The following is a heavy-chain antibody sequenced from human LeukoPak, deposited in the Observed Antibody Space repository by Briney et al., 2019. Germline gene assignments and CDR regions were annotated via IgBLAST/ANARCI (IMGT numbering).Heavy chain of an antibody. D-gene: IGHD3-10*01. CDR1: GYTFTSYD. CDR3: ARAGLVRGVIRN. CDR2: MNPNSGNT. J-gene: IGHJ4*02. Sequence: ASVKVSCKASGYTFTSYDINWVRQATGQGLEWMGWMNPNSGNTGYAQRFQGRVTMTRNTSISTAYMELSRLRSDDTAVYYCARAGLVRGVIRNWGQGTLVTVSS. V-gene: IGHV1-8*01.